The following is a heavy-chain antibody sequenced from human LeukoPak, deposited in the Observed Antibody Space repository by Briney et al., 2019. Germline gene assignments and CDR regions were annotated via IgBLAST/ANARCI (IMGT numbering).Heavy chain of an antibody. D-gene: IGHD2-15*01. J-gene: IGHJ6*02. Sequence: GGSLRLSCAASGFTFSSYAMSWVRQAPGKGLEWVSAISGSGGSTYYADSVKGRFTISRDNSKNTLYLQMTSLRAEDTAVYYCAKGRPGGWYHHGMDVWGQGTTVTVSS. V-gene: IGHV3-23*01. CDR3: AKGRPGGWYHHGMDV. CDR2: ISGSGGST. CDR1: GFTFSSYA.